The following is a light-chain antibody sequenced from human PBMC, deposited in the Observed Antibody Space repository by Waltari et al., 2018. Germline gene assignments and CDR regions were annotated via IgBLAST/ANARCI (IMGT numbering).Light chain of an antibody. V-gene: IGKV1-5*03. Sequence: DFQMTQSPSTLSASVGARVTITCRASQPIDVWLAWYQHKAGKAPELLISRASDLQSGVPSRFSGSGSGTEFSLTINNLQPDDFATYYCQQYYHLYPYAFGQGTKLEIK. CDR2: RAS. J-gene: IGKJ2*01. CDR1: QPIDVW. CDR3: QQYYHLYPYA.